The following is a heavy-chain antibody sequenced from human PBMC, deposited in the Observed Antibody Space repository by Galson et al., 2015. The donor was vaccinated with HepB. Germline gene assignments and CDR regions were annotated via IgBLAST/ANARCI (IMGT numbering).Heavy chain of an antibody. V-gene: IGHV3-9*01. CDR3: AKDLRYGTTGGMDV. CDR2: ISWNSGSI. J-gene: IGHJ6*02. CDR1: GFTFDDYA. Sequence: SLRLSCAASGFTFDDYAMHWVRQAPGKGLEWVSGISWNSGSIGYADSVKGRFTISRDNAKNSLYLQMNSLRAEDTALYYCAKDLRYGTTGGMDVWGQGTTVTVSS. D-gene: IGHD1-1*01.